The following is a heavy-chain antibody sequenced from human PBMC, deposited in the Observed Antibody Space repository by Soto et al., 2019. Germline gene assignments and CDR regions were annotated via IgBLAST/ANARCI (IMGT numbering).Heavy chain of an antibody. Sequence: QVQLVESGGGVVQPGRSLRLSCAASGFTFSSYDMHWVRQAPGKGLEWVAVIRYDESNEYYADSVKGRFTISRDNSKNTLYLQMNTLRVEDTAVYYCARYQNYRYCGGDCFPGRFDPWGQGTLVTVSS. V-gene: IGHV3-33*01. CDR2: IRYDESNE. J-gene: IGHJ5*02. CDR1: GFTFSSYD. D-gene: IGHD2-21*02. CDR3: ARYQNYRYCGGDCFPGRFDP.